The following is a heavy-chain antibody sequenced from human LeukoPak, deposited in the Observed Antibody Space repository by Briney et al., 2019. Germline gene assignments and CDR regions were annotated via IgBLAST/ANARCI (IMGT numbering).Heavy chain of an antibody. V-gene: IGHV4-59*01. D-gene: IGHD7-27*01. CDR1: GGSISGYY. J-gene: IGHJ4*02. Sequence: PSETLSLTCTVSGGSISGYYWGWVRQPPGKGLEWIGYISYSGDTTHNPSLKSRVTMSVDTPKNQFSLRLSSVTPADTAVYYCARDKQPGEYWGQGTLVTVSS. CDR3: ARDKQPGEY. CDR2: ISYSGDT.